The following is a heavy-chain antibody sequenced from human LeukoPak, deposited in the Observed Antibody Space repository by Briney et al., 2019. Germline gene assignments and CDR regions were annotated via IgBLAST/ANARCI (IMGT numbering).Heavy chain of an antibody. V-gene: IGHV3-66*01. J-gene: IGHJ6*02. CDR2: IYNDGST. CDR3: AGTRPVATTFYYYYGMDV. Sequence: GGSLRLSCAASGFTFSTYSFNWARQAPGKGLEWVSVIYNDGSTYYADSVKGRFTVSRDNSKNTLYLQMNSLRAEDTAVYYCAGTRPVATTFYYYYGMDVWGQGTTVTVSS. CDR1: GFTFSTYS. D-gene: IGHD5-12*01.